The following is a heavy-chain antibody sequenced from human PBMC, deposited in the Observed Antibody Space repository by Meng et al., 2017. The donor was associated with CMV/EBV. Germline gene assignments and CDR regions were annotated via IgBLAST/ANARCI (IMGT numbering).Heavy chain of an antibody. CDR1: GFTFSSYS. Sequence: GGSLRLSCAASGFTFSSYSMNWVRQAPGKGLEWVSYISSSSSIIYNADSVKGRFTISRDNAKNSLFLQMNSLRAEDTAVYYCAKEYGRYCSGGSCYSRHWGQGTLVTVSS. CDR3: AKEYGRYCSGGSCYSRH. V-gene: IGHV3-48*04. D-gene: IGHD2-15*01. J-gene: IGHJ4*02. CDR2: ISSSSSII.